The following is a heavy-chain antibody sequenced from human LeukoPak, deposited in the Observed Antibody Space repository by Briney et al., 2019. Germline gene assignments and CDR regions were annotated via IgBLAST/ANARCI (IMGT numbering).Heavy chain of an antibody. V-gene: IGHV3-66*01. Sequence: HTGGSLRLSCAASGFTFSSYSMNWVRQAPGKGLEWVSVIYSGGSTYYADSVKGRFTISRDNSKNTLYLQMNSLRAEDTAVYYCARDAGWGSYYDYRYWGQGTLVTVSS. CDR2: IYSGGST. CDR1: GFTFSSYS. CDR3: ARDAGWGSYYDYRY. D-gene: IGHD1-26*01. J-gene: IGHJ4*02.